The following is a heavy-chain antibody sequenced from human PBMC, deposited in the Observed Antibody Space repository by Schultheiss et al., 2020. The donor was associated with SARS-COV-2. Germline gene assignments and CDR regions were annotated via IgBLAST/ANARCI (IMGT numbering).Heavy chain of an antibody. V-gene: IGHV4-31*11. D-gene: IGHD3-10*01. CDR1: GGSFSGYY. J-gene: IGHJ6*02. CDR3: ARDGWFGELKPYYYGMDV. Sequence: SQTLSLTCAVYGGSFSGYYWSWIRQHPGKGLEWIGYIYYSGSTYYNPSLKSRVTISVDTSKNQFSLKLSSVTAADTAVYYCARDGWFGELKPYYYGMDVWGQGTTVTVSS. CDR2: IYYSGST.